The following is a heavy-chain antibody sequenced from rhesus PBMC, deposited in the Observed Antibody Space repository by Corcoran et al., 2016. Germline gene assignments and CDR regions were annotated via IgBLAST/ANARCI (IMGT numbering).Heavy chain of an antibody. J-gene: IGHJ4*01. V-gene: IGHV4-80*01. D-gene: IGHD1-20*01. CDR3: AREQQRGIDY. Sequence: QVQLQEPGPGLVKPSETLSLTCAVPGGPFRSYWWSWIRQPPGKGLEWIGEIKGYSGSSNYNPSLKSRVTISKDASKNQFSLKLSSVTAADTAVYYCAREQQRGIDYWGLGVLVTVSS. CDR2: IKGYSGSS. CDR1: GGPFRSYW.